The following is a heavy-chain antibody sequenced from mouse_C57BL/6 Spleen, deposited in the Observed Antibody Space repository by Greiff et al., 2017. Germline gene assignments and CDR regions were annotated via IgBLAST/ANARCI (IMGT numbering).Heavy chain of an antibody. CDR2: IYPSDSET. Sequence: QVQLQQPGAELVRPGSSVKLSCKASGYTFTSYWMDWVKQRPGQGLEWIGNIYPSDSETHYNQKFKDKATLTVDKSSSTAYMQLSSLTSEDSAVYYCARRTGYGAMDYWGQGTSVTVSS. J-gene: IGHJ4*01. V-gene: IGHV1-61*01. CDR3: ARRTGYGAMDY. D-gene: IGHD3-2*02. CDR1: GYTFTSYW.